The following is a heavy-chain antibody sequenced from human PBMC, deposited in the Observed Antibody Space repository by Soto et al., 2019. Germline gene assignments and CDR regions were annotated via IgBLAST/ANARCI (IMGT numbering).Heavy chain of an antibody. V-gene: IGHV1-18*01. J-gene: IGHJ1*01. Sequence: QVQLVQSGAEVKKPGASVKVSCKASGYTFTSYGISWVRQAPGQGLEWMGWISAYNGNTNYAQKLQGRVTMTTDTSTSTAYMELRSLRSDDTAVYYCARVFVKEQWLPTLFLRHWGQGTLVTVSS. CDR2: ISAYNGNT. CDR1: GYTFTSYG. CDR3: ARVFVKEQWLPTLFLRH. D-gene: IGHD6-19*01.